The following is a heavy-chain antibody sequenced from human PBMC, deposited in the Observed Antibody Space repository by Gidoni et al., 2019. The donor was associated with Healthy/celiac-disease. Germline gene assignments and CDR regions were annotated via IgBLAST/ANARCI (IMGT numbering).Heavy chain of an antibody. D-gene: IGHD6-6*01. CDR1: GFTFSSFA. CDR3: ANRLSSSSF. Sequence: EVQLVESGGGLVQSGGYVRLSCAASGFTFSSFAMSWVRQAPGKGLEWVSAIIGSGGSTYYADSVKGRFTISIDNSKNTLYLQMNSLRAEDTAVYYCANRLSSSSFWGQGTLFTVSS. CDR2: IIGSGGST. J-gene: IGHJ4*02. V-gene: IGHV3-23*04.